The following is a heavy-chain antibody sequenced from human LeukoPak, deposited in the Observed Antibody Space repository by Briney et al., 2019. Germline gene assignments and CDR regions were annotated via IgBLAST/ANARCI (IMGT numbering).Heavy chain of an antibody. V-gene: IGHV3-7*01. CDR2: IKYDGNEM. CDR3: ARPSYNSGSFFDY. CDR1: GFTFSSYG. J-gene: IGHJ4*02. D-gene: IGHD3-10*01. Sequence: GGSLRLSCAASGFTFSSYGMHWVRQAPGKGPEWVANIKYDGNEMYYVDSVKGRFSISRDNAKNSLYLQMNSLRVEDTAVYYCARPSYNSGSFFDYWGQGSLVTVS.